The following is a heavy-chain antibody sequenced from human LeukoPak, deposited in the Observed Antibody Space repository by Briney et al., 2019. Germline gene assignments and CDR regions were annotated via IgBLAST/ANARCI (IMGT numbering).Heavy chain of an antibody. CDR3: ARYCSGGSCAPDAFDI. J-gene: IGHJ3*02. Sequence: SETLSLTCTVSGGSISSYYWSWIRQPPGKGLEWIGYIYYSGSTNYDPSLKSRVTISVDTSKNQFSLKLSSVTAADTAVYYCARYCSGGSCAPDAFDIWGQGTMVTVSS. V-gene: IGHV4-59*08. CDR1: GGSISSYY. CDR2: IYYSGST. D-gene: IGHD2-15*01.